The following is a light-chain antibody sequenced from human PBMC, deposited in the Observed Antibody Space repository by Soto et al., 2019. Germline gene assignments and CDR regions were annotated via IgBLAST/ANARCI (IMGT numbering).Light chain of an antibody. CDR1: QSVGSA. J-gene: IGKJ4*01. CDR3: XQYKNWPPLT. V-gene: IGKV3-15*01. CDR2: AAS. Sequence: EIVMTQSPATLSVSPGETATLSCRASQSVGSAVAWYQHKPGQAPRLLIVAASIRATGVPGRFSGGGSGTEFTLTISXLXXXXXXXXXCXQYKNWPPLTFGGGTTVEIK.